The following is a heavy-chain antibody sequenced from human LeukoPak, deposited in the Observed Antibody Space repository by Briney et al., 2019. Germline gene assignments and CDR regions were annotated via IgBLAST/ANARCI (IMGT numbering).Heavy chain of an antibody. Sequence: ASVKVSCKASGYTFTSHGIFWVRQAPGQGLEWMGWINPYNGNTNCAQRLQGRVTMTTDTSTTTAYMELRSLRSDDTAVYYCARGIAAAGPNYFDYWGQGTLVTVSS. V-gene: IGHV1-18*01. J-gene: IGHJ4*02. CDR3: ARGIAAAGPNYFDY. CDR2: INPYNGNT. CDR1: GYTFTSHG. D-gene: IGHD6-13*01.